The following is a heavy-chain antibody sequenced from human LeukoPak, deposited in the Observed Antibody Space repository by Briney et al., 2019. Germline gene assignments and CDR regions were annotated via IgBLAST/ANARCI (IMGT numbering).Heavy chain of an antibody. J-gene: IGHJ4*02. D-gene: IGHD5-24*01. CDR3: AREMVDGDGYNSKDY. V-gene: IGHV1-46*01. CDR2: INPSGGST. Sequence: ASVKVSSKASGYTFTSYYMHWVRQAPGQGLEWMGIINPSGGSTSYAQKFQGRVTMTRDTSTSTVYMELSSLRSEDTAVYYCAREMVDGDGYNSKDYWGQGTLVTVSS. CDR1: GYTFTSYY.